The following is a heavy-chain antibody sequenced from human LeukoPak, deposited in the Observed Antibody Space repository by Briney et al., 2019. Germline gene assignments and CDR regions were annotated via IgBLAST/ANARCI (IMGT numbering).Heavy chain of an antibody. Sequence: SETLSLTCAVDGGSFSGYYWSWIRQPPGKGLEWIGEINHSGSTTNHNPSIKSRFTISVDTSNNQFSLKLTSVTAADTAVYFWARGALGSGSYFDYWGQGTLVTVSS. J-gene: IGHJ4*02. CDR3: ARGALGSGSYFDY. CDR2: INHSGSTT. V-gene: IGHV4-34*01. D-gene: IGHD3-10*01. CDR1: GGSFSGYY.